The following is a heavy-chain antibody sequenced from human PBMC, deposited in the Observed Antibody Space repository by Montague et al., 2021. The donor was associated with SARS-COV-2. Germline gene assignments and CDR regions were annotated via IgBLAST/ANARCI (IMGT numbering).Heavy chain of an antibody. CDR2: IYYSGST. Sequence: SETLSLTCTVSGGSISSYYWSWIRHPPGKGLEWIGYIYYSGSTNYNPSLKSRVTISVDTSKNQFSLRLCSVTAADTAVYYCAGDLPPSRPRNPVWGQGTLVTVSS. D-gene: IGHD5/OR15-5a*01. CDR3: AGDLPPSRPRNPV. V-gene: IGHV4-59*01. J-gene: IGHJ4*02. CDR1: GGSISSYY.